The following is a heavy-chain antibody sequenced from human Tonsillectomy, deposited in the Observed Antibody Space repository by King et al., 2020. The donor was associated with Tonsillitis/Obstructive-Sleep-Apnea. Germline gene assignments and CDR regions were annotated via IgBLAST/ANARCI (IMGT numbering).Heavy chain of an antibody. CDR1: GGSISGYY. CDR2: INHSGST. V-gene: IGHV4-34*01. CDR3: ASLVVPVEGRFDP. J-gene: IGHJ5*02. Sequence: VQLQQWGAGLLKPSETLSLTCAVYGGSISGYYWSWIRQPPGKGLEWIGEINHSGSTNYNPSLKSRVTISVDTSKNQFSLKLGSVTAADTAVYYCASLVVPVEGRFDPWGQGALVTVSS. D-gene: IGHD2-2*01.